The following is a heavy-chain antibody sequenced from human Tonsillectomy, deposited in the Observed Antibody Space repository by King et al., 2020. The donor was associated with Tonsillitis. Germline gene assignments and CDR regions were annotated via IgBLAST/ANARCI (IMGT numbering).Heavy chain of an antibody. CDR1: GFTFSNYG. D-gene: IGHD6-19*01. J-gene: IGHJ6*02. CDR2: IRYDGRNK. CDR3: AKTLAVAGLYFYYGMDV. Sequence: VQLVESGGGVVQPGGSLRLSCAASGFTFSNYGMHWVRQAPGKGLEWVAFIRYDGRNKYYADSVKGRFTISRDNSKNTLYVQINSLRAEDTAVYYCAKTLAVAGLYFYYGMDVWGQGTTVTVSS. V-gene: IGHV3-30*02.